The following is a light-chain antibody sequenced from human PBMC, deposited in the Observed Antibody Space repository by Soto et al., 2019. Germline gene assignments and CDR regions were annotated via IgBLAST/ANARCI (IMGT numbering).Light chain of an antibody. Sequence: IQFTQSPSSLSGSVGERVTMTCQASRGISSYLAWYQQKPGKAPKLLVYSASTLQSGVPSRFSGSGSGPDFTLTISSLQPEDSATYFCQQLNSYPQTFGQGTRLEIK. J-gene: IGKJ5*01. CDR3: QQLNSYPQT. CDR2: SAS. V-gene: IGKV1-9*01. CDR1: RGISSY.